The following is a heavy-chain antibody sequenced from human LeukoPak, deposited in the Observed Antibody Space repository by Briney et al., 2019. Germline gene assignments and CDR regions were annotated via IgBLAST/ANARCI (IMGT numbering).Heavy chain of an antibody. J-gene: IGHJ5*02. Sequence: GESLKISCMCSGYSFTSYWIGWVRQMPGKGLEWMGIIYPGDSDTRYSPSFQGQVTISADKSISTAYLQWSSLKASDTAMYYCARHVSTREYINWFDPWGQGTLVTVSS. V-gene: IGHV5-51*01. CDR1: GYSFTSYW. CDR3: ARHVSTREYINWFDP. CDR2: IYPGDSDT. D-gene: IGHD6-6*01.